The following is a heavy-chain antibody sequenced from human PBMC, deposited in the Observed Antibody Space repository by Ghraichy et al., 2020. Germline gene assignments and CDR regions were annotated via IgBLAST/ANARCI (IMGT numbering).Heavy chain of an antibody. Sequence: GSLRLSCAASGFTLSGSSLHWVRQASGKGLEWVGHIGRQTNTYATAYAASGKGRFTISRDDSKNTAYLQMNSVETEDTAVYYCSLTFSTETTAVGCWGQGTLVTVSS. V-gene: IGHV3-73*01. CDR3: SLTFSTETTAVGC. D-gene: IGHD1-7*01. CDR2: IGRQTNTYAT. CDR1: GFTLSGSS. J-gene: IGHJ4*02.